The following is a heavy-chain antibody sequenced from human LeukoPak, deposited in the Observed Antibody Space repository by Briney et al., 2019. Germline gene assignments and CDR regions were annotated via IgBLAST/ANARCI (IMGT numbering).Heavy chain of an antibody. Sequence: SETLSLTCTVSGGSIGTYYWTWIRQTPGKGLEWIGYVFHSGSTNYNPSLRSRVTISVDTSKNQFSLRLSSVTAADTAVYYCARAGYCSGGSCYGSDYWGQGTLVSVSS. CDR2: VFHSGST. CDR3: ARAGYCSGGSCYGSDY. V-gene: IGHV4-59*01. D-gene: IGHD2-15*01. CDR1: GGSIGTYY. J-gene: IGHJ4*02.